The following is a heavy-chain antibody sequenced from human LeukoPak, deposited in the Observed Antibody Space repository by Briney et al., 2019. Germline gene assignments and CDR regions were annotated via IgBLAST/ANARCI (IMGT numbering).Heavy chain of an antibody. D-gene: IGHD3-22*01. CDR2: ISAYNGNT. J-gene: IGHJ4*02. CDR3: ARDASAYYSRWFDY. CDR1: GYTFTSYG. V-gene: IGHV1-18*01. Sequence: ASVKVSCKASGYTFTSYGISWARQAPGQGLEWMGWISAYNGNTNYAQKFQGRVTMTTDTSTSTAYMELRSLRSDDTAVYYCARDASAYYSRWFDYWGQGTLVTVSS.